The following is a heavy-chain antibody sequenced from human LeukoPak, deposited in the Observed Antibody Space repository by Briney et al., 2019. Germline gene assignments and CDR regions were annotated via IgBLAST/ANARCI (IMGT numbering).Heavy chain of an antibody. V-gene: IGHV3-21*01. CDR2: ISATTIYT. Sequence: KPGGSLRLSCTASGFTFSNYDMNWVRQAPGKGLEWVSSISATTIYTFSADSVRGRFTISRDNVENSLYLQMNNLRGEDTGVYFCARIGPGRDAYNSFDFWGQGTLVTVSS. D-gene: IGHD5-24*01. CDR1: GFTFSNYD. J-gene: IGHJ4*02. CDR3: ARIGPGRDAYNSFDF.